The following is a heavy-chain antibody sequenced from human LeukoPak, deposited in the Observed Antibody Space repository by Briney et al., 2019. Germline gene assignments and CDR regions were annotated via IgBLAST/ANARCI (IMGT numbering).Heavy chain of an antibody. CDR2: IYTSGST. J-gene: IGHJ4*02. V-gene: IGHV4-4*07. CDR3: ARGLDGFKTGH. D-gene: IGHD5-24*01. Sequence: SETLSLTCTVSGGSISSYYWSWIRQPAGKGLEWIGRIYTSGSTDYNPSLKSRLTMSLDTSQNQFSLKLTSVTAADTAIYYCARGLDGFKTGHWGQGTLVTVSS. CDR1: GGSISSYY.